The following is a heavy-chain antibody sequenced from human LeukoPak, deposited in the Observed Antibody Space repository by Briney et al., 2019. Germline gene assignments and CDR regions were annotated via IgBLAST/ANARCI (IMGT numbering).Heavy chain of an antibody. D-gene: IGHD3-3*01. CDR1: GFTVSSNY. CDR2: IYSGGNT. CDR3: ARVDFWSGNYALDY. J-gene: IGHJ4*02. Sequence: GGSLRLSCAASGFTVSSNYLYWVRQAPGKGLEWVSVIYSGGNTYYANSVKGRFTISRDNSKNTLSLQMNSLRAEDTAVYYCARVDFWSGNYALDYWGQGTLVTVSS. V-gene: IGHV3-66*01.